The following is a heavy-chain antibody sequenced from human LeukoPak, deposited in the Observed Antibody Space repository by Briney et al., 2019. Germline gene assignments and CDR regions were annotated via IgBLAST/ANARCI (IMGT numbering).Heavy chain of an antibody. CDR2: ISGSGGST. CDR3: AKAPPYYSSSWYLDPDY. Sequence: QAGGSLRLSCAASGFTFSSYAMSWVRQAPGKGLEWVSAISGSGGSTYYADSVKGRFTISRDNSKNTLYLQMNSLRAEDTAVYYCAKAPPYYSSSWYLDPDYWGQGTLVTVSS. D-gene: IGHD6-13*01. J-gene: IGHJ4*02. CDR1: GFTFSSYA. V-gene: IGHV3-23*01.